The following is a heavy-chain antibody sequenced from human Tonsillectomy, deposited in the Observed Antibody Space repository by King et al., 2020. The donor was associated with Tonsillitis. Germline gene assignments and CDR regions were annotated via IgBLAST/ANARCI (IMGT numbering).Heavy chain of an antibody. Sequence: VQLQQWGAGLLKPSETLSLTCAVYGGSFSGYYWSWIRQPPGKGLEWIGEINHSGSTNYNPSLKSRVTISVDTSKNQFSLKLSSVTAADTAVYYCARGEDRAISYGMDVWGQGTTVTVSS. V-gene: IGHV4-34*01. CDR2: INHSGST. CDR1: GGSFSGYY. D-gene: IGHD2-15*01. J-gene: IGHJ6*02. CDR3: ARGEDRAISYGMDV.